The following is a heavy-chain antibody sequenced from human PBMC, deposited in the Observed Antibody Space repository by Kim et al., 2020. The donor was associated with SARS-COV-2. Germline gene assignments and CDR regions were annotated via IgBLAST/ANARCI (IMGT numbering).Heavy chain of an antibody. CDR1: GGSISSSSYY. CDR3: ARSNSRSSNNWYFDL. Sequence: SETLSLTCTVSGGSISSSSYYWGWIRQPPGKGLEWIGNIYYSGSTHYNPSLKSRVTISVDTSKNQFSLKLSSVTAADTAVYYCARSNSRSSNNWYFDLWGRGALVTVSS. J-gene: IGHJ2*01. D-gene: IGHD3-10*01. CDR2: IYYSGST. V-gene: IGHV4-39*07.